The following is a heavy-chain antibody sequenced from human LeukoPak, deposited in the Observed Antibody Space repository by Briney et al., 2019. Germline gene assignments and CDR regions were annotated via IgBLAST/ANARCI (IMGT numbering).Heavy chain of an antibody. D-gene: IGHD3-10*01. CDR3: ARDFRCYGSGSYLDY. Sequence: ASVKVSCKASGYTSTSYYMHWVRQAPGQGLEWMGIINPSGGSTSYAQKFQGRVTMTRDTSTSTVYMELSSLRSEDTAVYYCARDFRCYGSGSYLDYWGQGTLVTVSS. J-gene: IGHJ4*02. CDR1: GYTSTSYY. CDR2: INPSGGST. V-gene: IGHV1-46*01.